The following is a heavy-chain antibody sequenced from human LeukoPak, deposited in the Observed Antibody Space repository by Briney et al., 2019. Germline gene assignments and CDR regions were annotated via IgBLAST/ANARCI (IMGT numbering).Heavy chain of an antibody. Sequence: PGGSLRLSCAASGFTLSRYWMSWVRQAPGKGMEWVANMKQDGSEKNYVDSVKGRFTISRDNAENSLHLQMNSLRAEDTAVYYCARDFNYYDSSVNYFDYWGQGTLVTVCS. CDR1: GFTLSRYW. CDR3: ARDFNYYDSSVNYFDY. J-gene: IGHJ4*02. V-gene: IGHV3-7*01. CDR2: MKQDGSEK. D-gene: IGHD3-22*01.